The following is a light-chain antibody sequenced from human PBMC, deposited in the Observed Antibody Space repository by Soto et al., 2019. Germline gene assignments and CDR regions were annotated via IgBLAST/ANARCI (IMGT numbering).Light chain of an antibody. Sequence: ERIMTQSPATLSVSPGERATLSCRASQSVSSIYLAWYQQKPGQTPRLLIYDAIIRAPDVPARFSGSWSGTEFTLTINSLQSEDFAVYYCQQYDAWPLTFGGGTKVDIK. CDR3: QQYDAWPLT. CDR2: DAI. CDR1: QSVSSIY. V-gene: IGKV3-15*01. J-gene: IGKJ4*01.